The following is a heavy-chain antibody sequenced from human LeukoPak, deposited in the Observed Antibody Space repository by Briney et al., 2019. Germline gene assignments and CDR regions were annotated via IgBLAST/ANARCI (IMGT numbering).Heavy chain of an antibody. CDR3: AHRPYSTSSWYAFDI. CDR1: GFSLSTTGVG. CDR2: NYWNNDK. J-gene: IGHJ3*02. Sequence: SGPTLVNPTQTLTLTCTFSGFSLSTTGVGVAWIRQSPGKALEWLAINYWNNDKSYSSSLKSRLTITKDTSKNQVVLVMTNMDPVDTATYYCAHRPYSTSSWYAFDIWGQGTMVTVSS. V-gene: IGHV2-5*01. D-gene: IGHD6-6*01.